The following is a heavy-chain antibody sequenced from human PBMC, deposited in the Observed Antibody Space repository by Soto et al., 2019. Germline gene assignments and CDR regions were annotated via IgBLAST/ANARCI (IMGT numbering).Heavy chain of an antibody. Sequence: QVQLQESGPGLVKPSQTLSLTCTVSGGSISSGGYYWSGIRQHPGKGLEWIGYIYYSGSTYYNPSLKSRVTISVDTSKNQFSLKLSSVTAADTAVYYCASIVSSAHGEFSDWGQGTLVTVSS. CDR2: IYYSGST. V-gene: IGHV4-31*03. CDR3: ASIVSSAHGEFSD. D-gene: IGHD3-10*01. J-gene: IGHJ4*02. CDR1: GGSISSGGYY.